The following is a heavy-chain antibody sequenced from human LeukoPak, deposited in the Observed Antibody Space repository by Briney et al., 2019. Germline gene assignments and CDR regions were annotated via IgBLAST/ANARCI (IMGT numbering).Heavy chain of an antibody. CDR3: ARHSATVIHYYYYMDV. Sequence: SETLSLTCTVSGGSISSSSYYWGSIRQPPGKGLEWIGNIYYSGSTYYNPSLKSRVTMSVDTSKNHFSLKLSSVTAADTAVYYCARHSATVIHYYYYMDVWGKGTTVTVSS. V-gene: IGHV4-39*01. J-gene: IGHJ6*03. CDR1: GGSISSSSYY. D-gene: IGHD4-17*01. CDR2: IYYSGST.